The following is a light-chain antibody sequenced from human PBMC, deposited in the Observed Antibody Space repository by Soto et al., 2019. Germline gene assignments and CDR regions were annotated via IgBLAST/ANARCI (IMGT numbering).Light chain of an antibody. CDR1: QSISSW. Sequence: DIQMTQSPSTLSASVGDRVTITCRASQSISSWLAWYPQKPGKAPQLLIYKAYSLESGVPSRFSGSGSGTECTLTISSLQPDDFATYYFQQYNSYPWTFGQGAKGEIK. CDR3: QQYNSYPWT. J-gene: IGKJ1*01. V-gene: IGKV1-5*03. CDR2: KAY.